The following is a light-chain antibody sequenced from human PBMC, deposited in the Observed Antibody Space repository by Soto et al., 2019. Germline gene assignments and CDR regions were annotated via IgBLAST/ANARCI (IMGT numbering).Light chain of an antibody. CDR3: QQYDNLLWT. Sequence: DIQMTQSPSSLSASVGDRVTITCRASQGISTWLAWYQKKPEKAPKTLIYDASNLETGVPSRFSGSGSGTDFTFTISSLQPEDIATYYCQQYDNLLWTFGQGTKVDIK. V-gene: IGKV1-33*01. CDR1: QGISTW. J-gene: IGKJ1*01. CDR2: DAS.